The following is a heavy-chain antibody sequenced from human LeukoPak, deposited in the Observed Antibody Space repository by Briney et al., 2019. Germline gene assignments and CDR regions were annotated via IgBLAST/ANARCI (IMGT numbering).Heavy chain of an antibody. CDR3: ARGSGIITGIDE. CDR1: GFTFSSHW. V-gene: IGHV3-74*01. D-gene: IGHD6-25*01. CDR2: IKDDGSHT. Sequence: SGGSLRLSCAASGFTFSSHWMHWVRQAPGKGRGWVSRIKDDGSHTNYADSVKGRFTISRDNAKNTLSLQMNSLRAEDTAVYYCARGSGIITGIDEWGQGTLVTVSS. J-gene: IGHJ4*02.